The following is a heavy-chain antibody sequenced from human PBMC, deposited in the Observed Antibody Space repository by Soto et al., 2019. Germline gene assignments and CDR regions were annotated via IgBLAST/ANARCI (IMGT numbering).Heavy chain of an antibody. J-gene: IGHJ5*02. CDR2: IYYSGST. Sequence: SETLSLTCTVSGCSISSGDYYWSWIRQPPGKGLEWIGYIYYSGSTYYNPSLKSRVTISVDTSKNQFSLKLSSVTAADTAVYYCARERPAGARLDPWGQGTLVTVSS. V-gene: IGHV4-30-4*01. D-gene: IGHD6-13*01. CDR3: ARERPAGARLDP. CDR1: GCSISSGDYY.